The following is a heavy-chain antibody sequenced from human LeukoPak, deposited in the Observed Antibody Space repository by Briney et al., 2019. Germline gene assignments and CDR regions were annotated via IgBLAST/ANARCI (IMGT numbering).Heavy chain of an antibody. CDR2: INHSGSS. J-gene: IGHJ4*01. D-gene: IGHD3-16*01. CDR1: GGSFSGYY. CDR3: ARGYLGGN. Sequence: PSETLSLTCAVYGGSFSGYYWSWIRQPPGKGLEWIGEINHSGSSNYNPSLKSRVTISVDTSKNQFSLKLSSVTAADTAVYYCARGYLGGNWGHGTLVTVSS. V-gene: IGHV4-34*01.